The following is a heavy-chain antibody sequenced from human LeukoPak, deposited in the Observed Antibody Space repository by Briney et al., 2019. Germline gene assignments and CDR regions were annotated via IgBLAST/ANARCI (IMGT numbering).Heavy chain of an antibody. Sequence: QPGRSLRLSCAASGFTFSTYGMHWVRQAPGKGLEWVAYISYAGSNKYYADSVKGRFTISRDNSKNTLYLQMADLRAEDTAVYFCARGDLMGATDYWGQGTLVTVSS. V-gene: IGHV3-30*03. CDR3: ARGDLMGATDY. J-gene: IGHJ4*02. CDR1: GFTFSTYG. D-gene: IGHD1-26*01. CDR2: ISYAGSNK.